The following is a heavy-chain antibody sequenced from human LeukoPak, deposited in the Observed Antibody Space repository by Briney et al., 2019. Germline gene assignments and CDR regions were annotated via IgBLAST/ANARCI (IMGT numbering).Heavy chain of an antibody. CDR1: GGSISSSSYY. CDR2: IYYSGST. CDR3: ARDLSWELFDY. D-gene: IGHD3-10*01. J-gene: IGHJ4*02. Sequence: SETLSLTCTVSGGSISSSSYYWGWIRQPPGKGLEWIGSIYYSGSTYYNPSLKSRVTISVDTSKNQFSLKLSSVTAADTAVYYCARDLSWELFDYWGQGTLVTISS. V-gene: IGHV4-39*07.